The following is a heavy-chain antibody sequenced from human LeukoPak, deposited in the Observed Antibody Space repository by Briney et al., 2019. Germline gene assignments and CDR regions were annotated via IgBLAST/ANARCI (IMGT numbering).Heavy chain of an antibody. D-gene: IGHD1-1*01. V-gene: IGHV1-18*01. Sequence: ASVKVSCKASGYTFTSEGISWVRQAPGQGLEWMGWISAYNGNTNYAQKLQGRVTMTTDTSTSTAYMELRSLRSDDTAVYYCARDGASGTTNYYGMDVWGQGTTVTVSS. CDR1: GYTFTSEG. CDR2: ISAYNGNT. J-gene: IGHJ6*02. CDR3: ARDGASGTTNYYGMDV.